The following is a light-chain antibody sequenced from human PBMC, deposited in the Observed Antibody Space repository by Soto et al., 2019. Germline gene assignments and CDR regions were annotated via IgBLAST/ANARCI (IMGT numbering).Light chain of an antibody. Sequence: QSVLTQPRSVSGSLGQSVTISCTGSSSDVGGYHYVSWYQQHPGEAPKLIIFDVSKRPSGVPARFSGSKSGNEASLTVSGLHADDDGDYYCCSYAGNYNLVFGGGTKVTVL. V-gene: IGLV2-11*01. CDR2: DVS. CDR3: CSYAGNYNLV. CDR1: SSDVGGYHY. J-gene: IGLJ2*01.